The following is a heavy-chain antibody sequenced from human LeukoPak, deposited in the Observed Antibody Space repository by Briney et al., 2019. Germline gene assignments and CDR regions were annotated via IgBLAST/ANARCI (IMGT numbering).Heavy chain of an antibody. CDR2: IKQDGSEK. D-gene: IGHD3-10*01. J-gene: IGHJ4*02. Sequence: PGGSLRLSCAASGFTFSSYWMSWVRQAPGKGLEWVANIKQDGSEKYYVGSVKGRFTISRDNAKNSLYLQMNSLRAEDTAVYYCARLQYSFLYGSGSYGVDYWGQGTLVTVSS. V-gene: IGHV3-7*01. CDR3: ARLQYSFLYGSGSYGVDY. CDR1: GFTFSSYW.